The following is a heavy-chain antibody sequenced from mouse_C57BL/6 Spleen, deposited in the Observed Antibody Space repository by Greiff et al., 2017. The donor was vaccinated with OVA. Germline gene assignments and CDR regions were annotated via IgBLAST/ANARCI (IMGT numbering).Heavy chain of an antibody. D-gene: IGHD2-5*01. CDR3: ARSYYSNYAYAMDY. J-gene: IGHJ4*01. V-gene: IGHV1-76*01. Sequence: QVQLKQSGAELVRPGASVKLSCKASGYTFTDYYINWVKQRPGQGLEWIARIYPGSGNTYYNEKFKGKATLTAEKSSSTAYMQLSSLTSEDSAVYFCARSYYSNYAYAMDYWGQGTSVTVSS. CDR1: GYTFTDYY. CDR2: IYPGSGNT.